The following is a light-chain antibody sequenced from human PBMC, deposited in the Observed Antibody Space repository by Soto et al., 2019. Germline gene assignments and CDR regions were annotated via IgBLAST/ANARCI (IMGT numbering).Light chain of an antibody. CDR1: SSDVGGYNY. CDR3: GSYTSSSTLV. J-gene: IGLJ1*01. V-gene: IGLV2-14*04. Sequence: SSDVGGYNYVSWYQQHPGKAPKLMIYDVSNRPSGVSNRFSGSKSGNTASLTISGLQAEDEADYYCGSYTSSSTLVFGTGTKVTVL. CDR2: DVS.